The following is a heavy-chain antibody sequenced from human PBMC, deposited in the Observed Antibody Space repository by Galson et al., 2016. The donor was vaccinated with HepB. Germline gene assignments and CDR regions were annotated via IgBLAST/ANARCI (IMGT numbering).Heavy chain of an antibody. Sequence: SVKVSCKASGGTFSRYAISWLRQAPGQGLEWMGGIIPILATTEYAQRFQGRVTVTADESSSTAYMELSSLRSEDTALYYCARASYYYGSGTEYWGQGTLVTVSS. CDR2: IIPILATT. V-gene: IGHV1-69*13. J-gene: IGHJ4*02. CDR3: ARASYYYGSGTEY. CDR1: GGTFSRYA. D-gene: IGHD3-10*01.